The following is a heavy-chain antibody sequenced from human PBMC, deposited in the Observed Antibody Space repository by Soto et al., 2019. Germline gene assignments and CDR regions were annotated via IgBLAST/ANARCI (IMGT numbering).Heavy chain of an antibody. CDR1: GGSISSGDYS. V-gene: IGHV4-30-4*01. Sequence: SETLSLTCTVSGGSISSGDYSWGWVRQSPGKGLEWIGHIYNSGITYYNPSLKSRVVISIDTSRNQFSLRLNSLTAADRAVYFCARGVTVFGLVSRFWFDPWGQGTVVTRLL. D-gene: IGHD3-3*01. CDR2: IYNSGIT. J-gene: IGHJ5*02. CDR3: ARGVTVFGLVSRFWFDP.